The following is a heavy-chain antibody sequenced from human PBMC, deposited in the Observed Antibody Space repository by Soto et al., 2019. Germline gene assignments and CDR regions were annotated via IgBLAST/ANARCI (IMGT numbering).Heavy chain of an antibody. CDR1: GFTFSTYA. CDR3: AHPRGYGVFDAYDI. V-gene: IGHV3-23*01. D-gene: IGHD4-17*01. Sequence: GGSLRLSCAASGFTFSTYAMSWVRQAPGKGLEWVSAISGTGAEIYYTDSVRGRFAISRDNSIDTLFLQMSHLKTEDTAVYYCAHPRGYGVFDAYDIWGQGTMVTVSS. J-gene: IGHJ3*02. CDR2: ISGTGAEI.